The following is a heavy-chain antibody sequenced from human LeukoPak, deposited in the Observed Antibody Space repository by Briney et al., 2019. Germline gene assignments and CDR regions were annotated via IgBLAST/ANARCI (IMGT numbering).Heavy chain of an antibody. CDR3: ARVGPNNWFDP. Sequence: GGSLRLSCAASGFTFSSYSMNWVRQAPGKGLEWVSVIYSGGSTYYADSVKGRFTISRDNSKNTLYLQMNSLRAEDTAVYYCARVGPNNWFDPWGQGTLVTVSS. J-gene: IGHJ5*02. D-gene: IGHD3/OR15-3a*01. V-gene: IGHV3-66*01. CDR1: GFTFSSYS. CDR2: IYSGGST.